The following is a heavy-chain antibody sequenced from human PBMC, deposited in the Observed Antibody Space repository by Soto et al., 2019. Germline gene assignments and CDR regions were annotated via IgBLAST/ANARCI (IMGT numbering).Heavy chain of an antibody. Sequence: ASVKVSCKASGYTFTSYGISWVRQAPGQGLEWMGWISAYNGNTNYAQKLQGRVTMTTDTSTSTAYMELRSLRSDDTAVYYCARGSGRAAVDYYHYGMDVWGQGTTVTVSS. J-gene: IGHJ6*02. V-gene: IGHV1-18*04. CDR3: ARGSGRAAVDYYHYGMDV. D-gene: IGHD3-10*01. CDR2: ISAYNGNT. CDR1: GYTFTSYG.